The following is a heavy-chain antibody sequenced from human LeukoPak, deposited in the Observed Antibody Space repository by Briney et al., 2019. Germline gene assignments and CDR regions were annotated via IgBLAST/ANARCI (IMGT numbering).Heavy chain of an antibody. V-gene: IGHV4-59*01. CDR3: ARGSSGYSYG. CDR2: ISYSGST. Sequence: TSEALSLTCTVSGGSISSYYWSWIRQPPGKGLEWIGYISYSGSTNYNPSLKSRVTISVDTSKNQFSLKLSSVTAADTAVYYCARGSSGYSYGRGQGTLVTVSS. J-gene: IGHJ4*02. CDR1: GGSISSYY. D-gene: IGHD5-18*01.